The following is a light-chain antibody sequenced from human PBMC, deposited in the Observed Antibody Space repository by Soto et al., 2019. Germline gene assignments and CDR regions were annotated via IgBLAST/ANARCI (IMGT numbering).Light chain of an antibody. CDR1: SSNIGAGYD. CDR2: VNS. V-gene: IGLV1-40*01. J-gene: IGLJ1*01. Sequence: QSVLTQPPSVSGAPGQRVTISCTGSSSNIGAGYDVHWYQQLPGTAPKLLIYVNSNRPSGVPDRFSGSKSGTSASRAITGLQPEDEADYYCQSFDNSLSGPYVFGTGTKVTVL. CDR3: QSFDNSLSGPYV.